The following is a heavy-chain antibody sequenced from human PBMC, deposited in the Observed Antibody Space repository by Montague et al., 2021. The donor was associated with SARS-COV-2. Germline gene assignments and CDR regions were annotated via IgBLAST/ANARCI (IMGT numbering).Heavy chain of an antibody. Sequence: SETRSLTCTVSGGSITVSRYDWGWIRQPPGKGLEWIGSVHYTGTTSYNASRKSRLTISVDTSENQFSLKMTSVTASDTAVYYCARHRANAGSFDIWGQGTMVTVSS. J-gene: IGHJ3*02. D-gene: IGHD1-1*01. V-gene: IGHV4-39*01. CDR2: VHYTGTT. CDR3: ARHRANAGSFDI. CDR1: GGSITVSRYD.